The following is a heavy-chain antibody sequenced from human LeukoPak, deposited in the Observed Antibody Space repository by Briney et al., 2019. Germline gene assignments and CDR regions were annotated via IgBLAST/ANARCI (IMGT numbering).Heavy chain of an antibody. CDR3: ARSIPAGNRR. V-gene: IGHV3-11*01. J-gene: IGHJ4*02. CDR1: GFTFSDYY. Sequence: GGSPRLSCAASGFTFSDYYMSWIRQAPGKGLEWVSYISSSGSTIDYADSVKGRFSISRDNAKNSLYLQMNSLRAEDTAVYYCARSIPAGNRRWGQGTLVTVSS. CDR2: ISSSGSTI. D-gene: IGHD2-2*01.